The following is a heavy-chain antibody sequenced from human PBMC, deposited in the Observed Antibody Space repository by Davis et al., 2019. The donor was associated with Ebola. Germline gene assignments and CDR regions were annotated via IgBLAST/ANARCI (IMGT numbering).Heavy chain of an antibody. V-gene: IGHV1-69*13. Sequence: SVKVSCKASGGTFSSYAISWVRQAPGQGLEWMGGIIPIFGTANYAQKFQGRVTITADESTSTAYMELRSLRSDDTAVYYCARPTNDSPSDYYYGMDVWGQGTTVTVSS. J-gene: IGHJ6*02. D-gene: IGHD2-8*01. CDR2: IIPIFGTA. CDR1: GGTFSSYA. CDR3: ARPTNDSPSDYYYGMDV.